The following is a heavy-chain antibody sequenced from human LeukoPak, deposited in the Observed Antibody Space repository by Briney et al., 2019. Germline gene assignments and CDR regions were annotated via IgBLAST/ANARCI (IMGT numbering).Heavy chain of an antibody. V-gene: IGHV3-7*03. D-gene: IGHD6-6*01. CDR2: INHNGNVN. CDR3: AKGESIAIDAFDI. Sequence: GGSLRLSCAASGFTFSSYWMNWARQAPGKGLEWVASINHNGNVNYYVDSVKGRFTISRDNAKNSLYLQMSNLRAEDTAVYFCAKGESIAIDAFDIWGQGTMVTVSS. CDR1: GFTFSSYW. J-gene: IGHJ3*02.